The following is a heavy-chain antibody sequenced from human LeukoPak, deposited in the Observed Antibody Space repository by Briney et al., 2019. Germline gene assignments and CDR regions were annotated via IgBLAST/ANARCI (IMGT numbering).Heavy chain of an antibody. J-gene: IGHJ5*02. CDR2: TEPAGSDT. Sequence: GGSVRLSCAASGFTFSTYWMTWVRLAPGKGLEWVANTEPAGSDTYYVAPVKGRFTIFRDNAKNLLYLQMNDLRADDTAVYSCGRFGYEAAVDLWGQGTLVAVS. V-gene: IGHV3-7*01. CDR1: GFTFSTYW. CDR3: GRFGYEAAVDL. D-gene: IGHD6-13*01.